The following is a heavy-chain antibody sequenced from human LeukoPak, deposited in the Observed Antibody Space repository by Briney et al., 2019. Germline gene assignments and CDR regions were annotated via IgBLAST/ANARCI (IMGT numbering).Heavy chain of an antibody. D-gene: IGHD3-22*01. Sequence: SETLSLTCTVSGGSISSGGYYWSWIRQHPGTGLEWIGYIYYSGSTYYNPSLKSRVTISVDMSKNQFSLKLSSATAADTAVYYCARGRGSGYYGEPNFDYWGQGTLVTVSS. CDR3: ARGRGSGYYGEPNFDY. J-gene: IGHJ4*02. CDR1: GGSISSGGYY. V-gene: IGHV4-31*03. CDR2: IYYSGST.